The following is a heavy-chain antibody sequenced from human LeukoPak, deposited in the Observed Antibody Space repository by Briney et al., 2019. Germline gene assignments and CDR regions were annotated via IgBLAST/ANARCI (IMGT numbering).Heavy chain of an antibody. D-gene: IGHD3-3*01. J-gene: IGHJ4*02. CDR1: GGTFSSYA. Sequence: SVKVSWKASGGTFSSYAISWVRQAPGQGLEWMGGIIPIFGTANYAQKFQGRVTITADESTSTAYMELSSLRSEDTAVYYCARGFKGPLVDFGGNDYWGQGTLVTVSS. V-gene: IGHV1-69*13. CDR2: IIPIFGTA. CDR3: ARGFKGPLVDFGGNDY.